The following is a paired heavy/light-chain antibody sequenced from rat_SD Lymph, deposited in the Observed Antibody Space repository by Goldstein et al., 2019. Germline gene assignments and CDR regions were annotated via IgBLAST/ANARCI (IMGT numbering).Light chain of an antibody. CDR3: LQHNSGWT. CDR2: KTN. CDR1: QNINKY. J-gene: IGKJ1*01. V-gene: IGKV22S8*01. Sequence: DIQMTQSPSFLSASVGDRVTIDCKASQNINKYLDWYQQKLGEDPKLLIYKTNILHTGIPSRFSGSGSTTNFTLTISSLQPEDVATYFCLQHNSGWTFGGGTRLELK.
Heavy chain of an antibody. CDR1: GYTLNTNY. CDR2: IYAGDGGT. D-gene: IGHD1-3*01. Sequence: QVKLQQSGAELVKPGGSVKLSCKTSGYTLNTNYMSWFKQNPGQSIEWIGMIYAGDGGTDYNQKFKGKATLTVDTSSSTAYMDLSSLTTEDSAVYFCARYDVSNYGTYDVMDAWGQGASVTVSS. V-gene: IGHV1-25*01. CDR3: ARYDVSNYGTYDVMDA. J-gene: IGHJ4*01.